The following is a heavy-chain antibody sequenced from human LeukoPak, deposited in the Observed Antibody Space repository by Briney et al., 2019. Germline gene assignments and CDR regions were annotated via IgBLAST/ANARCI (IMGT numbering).Heavy chain of an antibody. D-gene: IGHD3-22*01. CDR2: INKDGSEK. J-gene: IGHJ4*02. Sequence: PGGSLRLSCAASGFTFSSYAMHWVRQPPGKGLEWVANINKDGSEKYYMDSVKGRFTISRDNAKNSLYLQMNSLRVEDTAVYYCARGRSYDSRATNAYWGQGTLVTVSS. CDR1: GFTFSSYA. V-gene: IGHV3-7*01. CDR3: ARGRSYDSRATNAY.